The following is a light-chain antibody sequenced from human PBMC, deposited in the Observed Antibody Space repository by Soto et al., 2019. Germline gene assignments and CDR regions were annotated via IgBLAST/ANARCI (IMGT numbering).Light chain of an antibody. CDR3: CSYAGSNTYV. J-gene: IGLJ1*01. Sequence: ALTQPASVSGSPGQSITISCTGTSSDVGNYNLVSWYQHHPGKAPKVVIYEGSKRPSGVSHRFSGFKSGNTASLTISGLQAEDEADYHCCSYAGSNTYVFGTGTKLTVL. CDR1: SSDVGNYNL. CDR2: EGS. V-gene: IGLV2-23*01.